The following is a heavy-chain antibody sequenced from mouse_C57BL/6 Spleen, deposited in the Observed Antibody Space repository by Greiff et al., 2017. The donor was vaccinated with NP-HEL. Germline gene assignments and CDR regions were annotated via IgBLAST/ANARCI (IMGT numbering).Heavy chain of an antibody. Sequence: QVQLQQSGPELVKPGASVKISCKASGYAFSSSWMNWVKQRPGKGLEWIGRIYPGDGDTNYNGKFKGKATLTADKSSSTAYMQLSSLTSEDSAVYFCARGTFYWYFDVWGTGTTVTVSS. CDR3: ARGTFYWYFDV. D-gene: IGHD3-3*01. CDR1: GYAFSSSW. V-gene: IGHV1-82*01. J-gene: IGHJ1*03. CDR2: IYPGDGDT.